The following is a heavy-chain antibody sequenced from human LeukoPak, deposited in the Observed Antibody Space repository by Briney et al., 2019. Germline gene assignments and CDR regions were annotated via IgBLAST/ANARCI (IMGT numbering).Heavy chain of an antibody. CDR2: INPSGGST. D-gene: IGHD2-21*02. J-gene: IGHJ4*02. CDR1: GYTFTTYY. V-gene: IGHV1-46*01. CDR3: ARRSPAYCGGDCYLDY. Sequence: ASVKVSCKASGYTFTTYYIQWVRQAPGPGLEWMGIINPSGGSTSYAQKFQGRVTMTRDTSTRTVYMELSSLRSEDTAVYYCARRSPAYCGGDCYLDYWGQGTLVTVSS.